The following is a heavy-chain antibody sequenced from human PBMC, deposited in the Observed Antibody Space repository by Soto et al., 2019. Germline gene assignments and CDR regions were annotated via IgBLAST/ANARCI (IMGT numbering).Heavy chain of an antibody. CDR2: IKQDGSEK. D-gene: IGHD3-10*01. CDR3: ARDPYSLGIGNMVRGVQPRYYYYYMDV. Sequence: EVQLVESGGGLVQPGGSLRLSCAASGFTFSSYWMSWVRQAPGKGLEWVANIKQDGSEKYYVDSVKGRFTISRDNAKNSLYLQMNSLRAEDTAVYYCARDPYSLGIGNMVRGVQPRYYYYYMDVWGKGTTVTVSS. V-gene: IGHV3-7*01. J-gene: IGHJ6*03. CDR1: GFTFSSYW.